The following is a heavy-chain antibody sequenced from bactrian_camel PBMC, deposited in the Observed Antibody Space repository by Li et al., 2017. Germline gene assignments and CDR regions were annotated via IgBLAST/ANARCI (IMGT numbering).Heavy chain of an antibody. CDR1: GHSRGSNC. Sequence: HVQLVESGGGSVQTGGSLRLSCVVSGHSRGSNCVGWYRLPPGRAPAEREGTAAIRRDGGETWYAASVKGRLTISKDSATNTLYLQMNSLKPEDTAMYYCAANERYYGLDTIKDRVFDYWGQGTQVTVS. CDR2: IRRDGGET. CDR3: AANERYYGLDTIKDRVFDY. J-gene: IGHJ4*01. V-gene: IGHV3S55*01. D-gene: IGHD5*01.